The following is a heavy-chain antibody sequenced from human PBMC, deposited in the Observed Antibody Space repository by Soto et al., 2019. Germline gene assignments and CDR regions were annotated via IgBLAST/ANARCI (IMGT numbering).Heavy chain of an antibody. Sequence: GGSLRLSCAASGFTFSSYAMSWVRQAPGKGLEWVSAISGSGGSTYYADSVKGRFTISRDNSKNTLYLQMNSLRAEDTAVYYCANSGDYPLWFGEDWGQGTLVTVSS. V-gene: IGHV3-23*01. J-gene: IGHJ4*02. CDR3: ANSGDYPLWFGED. CDR1: GFTFSSYA. CDR2: ISGSGGST. D-gene: IGHD3-10*01.